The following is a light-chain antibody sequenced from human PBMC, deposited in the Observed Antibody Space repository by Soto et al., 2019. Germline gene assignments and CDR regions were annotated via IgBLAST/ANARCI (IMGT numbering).Light chain of an antibody. J-gene: IGLJ1*01. V-gene: IGLV2-14*01. Sequence: QSALTQSASVSGSPGQSITISCTGTSSDVGVYNYVSWYQQHPGKAPKLMIYDVSNRPSGVSNRFSGSKSGNTASLTISGLQAEDEADYYCSSYTSSSTLALYVFGTGTKVTVL. CDR3: SSYTSSSTLALYV. CDR2: DVS. CDR1: SSDVGVYNY.